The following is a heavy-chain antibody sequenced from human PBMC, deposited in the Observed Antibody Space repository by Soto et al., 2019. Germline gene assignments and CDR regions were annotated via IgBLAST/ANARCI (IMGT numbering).Heavy chain of an antibody. Sequence: SETLSLTCTVSGGSISSDSFYWAWIRQPQGKGLEWIGIIYYSGDTYYNPSLAGRLTMSVDTSNQFSLTLRSVTAADTALYYCARNRPQRYCSGGTCRPAYGMDVWGQGTTVTVSS. CDR1: GGSISSDSFY. CDR3: ARNRPQRYCSGGTCRPAYGMDV. V-gene: IGHV4-39*01. D-gene: IGHD2-15*01. CDR2: IYYSGDT. J-gene: IGHJ6*02.